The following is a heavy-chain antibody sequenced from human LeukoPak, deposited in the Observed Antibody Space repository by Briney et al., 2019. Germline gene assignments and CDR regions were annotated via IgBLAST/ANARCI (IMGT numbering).Heavy chain of an antibody. Sequence: SETLSLTCAVYCGSFSGYYWSWIRQPPGKGLEWIGEINHSGSTNYNPSLKSRVTISVDTSKNQFSLKLSSVTAADTAAYYCARGRRTTIFGVVINRPYYFDYWGQGTLVTVSS. J-gene: IGHJ4*02. V-gene: IGHV4-34*01. CDR2: INHSGST. CDR3: ARGRRTTIFGVVINRPYYFDY. CDR1: CGSFSGYY. D-gene: IGHD3-3*01.